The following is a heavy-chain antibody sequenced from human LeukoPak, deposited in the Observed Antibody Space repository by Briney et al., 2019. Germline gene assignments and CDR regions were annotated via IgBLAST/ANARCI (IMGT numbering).Heavy chain of an antibody. CDR1: GGSFSGYY. J-gene: IGHJ3*02. CDR3: ASRLGRDAFDI. D-gene: IGHD4-11*01. Sequence: KTSETLSLTCAVYGGSFSGYYWSWIRQPPGKGLEWIGEINHSGSTNYNPSLKSRVTISVDTSKNQFSLKLSSVTAADTAVYYCASRLGRDAFDIWGQGTMVTVSS. CDR2: INHSGST. V-gene: IGHV4-34*01.